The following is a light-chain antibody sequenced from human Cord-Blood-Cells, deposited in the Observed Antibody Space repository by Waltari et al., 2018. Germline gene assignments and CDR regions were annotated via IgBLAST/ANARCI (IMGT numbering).Light chain of an antibody. J-gene: IGKJ4*01. CDR1: QSVSSY. CDR2: DAS. CDR3: QQRSNWLT. V-gene: IGKV3-11*01. Sequence: IVLTQSPATLSLSTGDSATLSCRASQSVSSYLAWYQQKPGQAPRLLIYDASNRATGIPARFSGSGSGTDFTLTISSLEPEDFAVYYCQQRSNWLTFGGGTKVEIK.